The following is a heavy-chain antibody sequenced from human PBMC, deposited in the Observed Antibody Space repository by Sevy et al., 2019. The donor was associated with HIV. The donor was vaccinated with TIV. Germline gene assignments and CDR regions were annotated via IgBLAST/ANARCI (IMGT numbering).Heavy chain of an antibody. D-gene: IGHD2-2*01. CDR3: ARSPPIVVVPGAPSWFDP. V-gene: IGHV4-34*01. J-gene: IGHJ5*02. Sequence: SETLSLTCAVHGGSFSGYYWNWIRQPPGKGLEWIGEINHSGSTNYNPSLKSRVTISVDTSKNQFSLKLSSVTAADTAVYYCARSPPIVVVPGAPSWFDPWGQGTMVTVSS. CDR2: INHSGST. CDR1: GGSFSGYY.